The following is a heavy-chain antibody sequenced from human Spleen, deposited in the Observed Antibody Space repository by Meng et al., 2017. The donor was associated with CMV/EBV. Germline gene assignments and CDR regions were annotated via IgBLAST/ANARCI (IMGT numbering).Heavy chain of an antibody. CDR2: ISYDGSNK. V-gene: IGHV3-30-3*01. J-gene: IGHJ4*02. D-gene: IGHD2/OR15-2a*01. CDR3: AREKVLLDS. Sequence: GESLKISCAASGFTFSSYAMHWVRQAPGKGLEWVAVISYDGSNKYYADSLKGRFTISRDNSKDTLYLQMNSLRAEDTAVYYCAREKVLLDSWGQGTLVTVSS. CDR1: GFTFSSYA.